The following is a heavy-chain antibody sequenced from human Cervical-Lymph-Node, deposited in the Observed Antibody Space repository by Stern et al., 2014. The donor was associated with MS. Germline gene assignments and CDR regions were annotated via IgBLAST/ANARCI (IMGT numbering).Heavy chain of an antibody. CDR1: GGSISSRSNW. D-gene: IGHD3-16*01. CDR3: ARMMSVSGIGMDV. Sequence: QVQLQESGPGLVKPSGTLSLTCAVSGGSISSRSNWWTWVRQPPGKGLEWIGEINQSGTTNYNPSLKSRVTISVEKTKNQFSLKVRSVTAADTAVYYCARMMSVSGIGMDVWGQGTTVTVSS. CDR2: INQSGTT. V-gene: IGHV4-4*02. J-gene: IGHJ6*02.